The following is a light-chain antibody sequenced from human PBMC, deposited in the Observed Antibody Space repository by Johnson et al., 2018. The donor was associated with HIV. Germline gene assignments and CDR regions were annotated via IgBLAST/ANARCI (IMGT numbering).Light chain of an antibody. V-gene: IGLV1-51*02. Sequence: QSVLTQPPSVSAAPGQKVTISCSGSSSNIGNNYVSWYQQLPGTAPKLLIYESNKRPSGIPDRFSGSKSGTSATLGITGLQTGDEADYYCGTWDSSLGKVFGTGTKVTVL. J-gene: IGLJ1*01. CDR2: ESN. CDR3: GTWDSSLGKV. CDR1: SSNIGNNY.